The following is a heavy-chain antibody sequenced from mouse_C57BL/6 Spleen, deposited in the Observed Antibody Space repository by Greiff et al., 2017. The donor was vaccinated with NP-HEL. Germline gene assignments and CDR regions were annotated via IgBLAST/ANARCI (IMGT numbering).Heavy chain of an antibody. CDR3: ARDSYYYGSSPLGYFDV. CDR2: IYPGDGDT. Sequence: VQLQESGAELVKPGASVKISCKASGYAFSSYWMNWVKQRPGKGLEWIGQIYPGDGDTNYNGKFKGKATLTADKSSSTAYMQLSSLTSEDSAVYFCARDSYYYGSSPLGYFDVWGTGTTVTVSS. V-gene: IGHV1-80*01. CDR1: GYAFSSYW. J-gene: IGHJ1*03. D-gene: IGHD1-1*01.